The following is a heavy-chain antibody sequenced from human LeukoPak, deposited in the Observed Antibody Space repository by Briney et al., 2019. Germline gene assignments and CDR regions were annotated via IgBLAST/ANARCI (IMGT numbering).Heavy chain of an antibody. D-gene: IGHD4-17*01. Sequence: GGSLRLSCAASGFTFTTYWMSWVRQAPGKGLEWVANIKQDGTEKYYVDSVKGRFTISRDNAKNSLYLQMNSLRVEDTAVYYCARNLDYGDFVPAFPDAFDIWGQGTMVTVSS. J-gene: IGHJ3*02. CDR1: GFTFTTYW. V-gene: IGHV3-7*01. CDR2: IKQDGTEK. CDR3: ARNLDYGDFVPAFPDAFDI.